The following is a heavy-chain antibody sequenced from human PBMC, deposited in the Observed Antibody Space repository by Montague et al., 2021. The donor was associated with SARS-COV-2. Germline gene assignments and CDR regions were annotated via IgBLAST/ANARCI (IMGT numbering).Heavy chain of an antibody. J-gene: IGHJ6*02. D-gene: IGHD3-10*01. CDR1: GYPISSRNW. V-gene: IGHV4-28*03. CDR2: IYYSGST. Sequence: SETLSLTCAVSGYPISSRNWWGWIRQPPGKGLEWIGYIYYSGSTYYNPSLESRVTMSMDTSKNQFSLKLTSVTAADTAFYYCARDRPRSYYYGWGTYTWGRYGMDVWGQGTTVTVSS. CDR3: ARDRPRSYYYGWGTYTWGRYGMDV.